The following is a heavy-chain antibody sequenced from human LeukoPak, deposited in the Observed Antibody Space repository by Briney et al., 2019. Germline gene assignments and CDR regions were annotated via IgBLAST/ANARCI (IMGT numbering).Heavy chain of an antibody. D-gene: IGHD3-22*01. CDR1: XXXXXXYX. J-gene: IGHJ3*02. CDR3: AKDVVSSGYYWDWYAFDS. Sequence: GGSXXXXCXXXXXXXXXYXXXXXRQAPGXXVEGVXAIIGICGTTYYADSLNGRFTISIDNSKNTLYLQMNSLIAEDTAVYYCAKDVVSSGYYWDWYAFDSGGQGTMATVSA. V-gene: IGHV3-23*01. CDR2: IIGICGTT.